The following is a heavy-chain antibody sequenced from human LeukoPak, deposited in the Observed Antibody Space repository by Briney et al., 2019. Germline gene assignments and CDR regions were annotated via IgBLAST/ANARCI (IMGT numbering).Heavy chain of an antibody. CDR3: AKPKQQLVPYGMDV. CDR1: GFTFSSYG. J-gene: IGHJ6*02. V-gene: IGHV3-30*02. Sequence: PGGSLRLSCAASGFTFSSYGMHWVRQAPGKGLEWVAFIRYDGSNKYYADSVKGRFTISRDNSKNTLYPQMNSLRAEDTAVYYCAKPKQQLVPYGMDVWGQGTTVTVSS. CDR2: IRYDGSNK. D-gene: IGHD6-13*01.